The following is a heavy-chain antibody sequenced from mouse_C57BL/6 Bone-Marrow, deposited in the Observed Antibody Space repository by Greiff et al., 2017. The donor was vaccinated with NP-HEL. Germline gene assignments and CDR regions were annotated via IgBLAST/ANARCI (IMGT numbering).Heavy chain of an antibody. J-gene: IGHJ1*03. Sequence: EVMLVESGGGLVQPGGSLSLSCAASGFTFTDYYMSWVRQPPGKALEWLGFIRNKANGYTTEYSASVKGRFTISRDNSQRILYLQMNALRAEDSATYYCARYMGYFDVWGTGTTVTVSS. CDR1: GFTFTDYY. CDR2: IRNKANGYTT. V-gene: IGHV7-3*01. CDR3: ARYMGYFDV.